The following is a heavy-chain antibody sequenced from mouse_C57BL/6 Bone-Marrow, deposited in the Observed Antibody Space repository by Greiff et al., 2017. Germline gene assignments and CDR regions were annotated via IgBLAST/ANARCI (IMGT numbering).Heavy chain of an antibody. V-gene: IGHV1-81*01. D-gene: IGHD2-4*01. CDR3: AREDYDSWFAY. CDR1: GYTFTSYG. J-gene: IGHJ3*01. Sequence: VNVVESGAELARPGASVKLSCKASGYTFTSYGISWVKQRTGQGLEWIGEIYPRSGNTYYNEKFKGKATLTADKSSSTAYMELRSLTSEDSAVYFCAREDYDSWFAYWGQGTLVTVSA. CDR2: IYPRSGNT.